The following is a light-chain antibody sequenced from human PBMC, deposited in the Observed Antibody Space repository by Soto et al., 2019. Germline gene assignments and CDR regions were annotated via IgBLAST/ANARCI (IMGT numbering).Light chain of an antibody. CDR2: GNS. V-gene: IGLV1-40*01. Sequence: QSVLTQPPSVSGAPGQRVTISCTGSSSNIGAGYDVHWYQQLPGTAPKLLIYGNSNRPSGVPDRFSGSKSGTSASLAITGLQAEDEADYYCQSYDSSLSVSGVFGGGTKLTAL. CDR1: SSNIGAGYD. CDR3: QSYDSSLSVSGV. J-gene: IGLJ3*02.